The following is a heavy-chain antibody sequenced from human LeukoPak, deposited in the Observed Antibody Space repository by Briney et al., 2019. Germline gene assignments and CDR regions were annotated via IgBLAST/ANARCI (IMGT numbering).Heavy chain of an antibody. D-gene: IGHD6-13*01. V-gene: IGHV3-23*01. J-gene: IGHJ4*02. CDR1: GLTFSSYA. CDR2: IGGGGGST. Sequence: PGGSLRLSCAASGLTFSSYAMSWVRQAPGKGLEWVSGIGGGGGSTSYADSVKSRFTISRDNSKNTLYLQMNSLRADDTAVYYCAKRTSGSSWYSSDSWGQGTLVTVPS. CDR3: AKRTSGSSWYSSDS.